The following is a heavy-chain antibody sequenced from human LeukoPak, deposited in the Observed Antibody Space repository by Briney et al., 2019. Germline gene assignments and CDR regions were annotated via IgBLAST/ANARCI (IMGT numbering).Heavy chain of an antibody. CDR2: ISYDGSNK. CDR3: LRSGSYDGDFDY. D-gene: IGHD3-10*01. J-gene: IGHJ4*02. CDR1: GFTFSSYA. Sequence: GGSLRLSRAASGFTFSSYAMHWVRQAPGKGLEWVAVISYDGSNKYYADSVKGRFTISRDNSKNTLYLQMNSLRAEDTAVYYCLRSGSYDGDFDYWGQGTLVTVSS. V-gene: IGHV3-30-3*01.